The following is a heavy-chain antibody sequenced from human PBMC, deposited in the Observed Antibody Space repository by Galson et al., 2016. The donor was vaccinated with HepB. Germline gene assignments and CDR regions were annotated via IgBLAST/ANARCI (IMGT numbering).Heavy chain of an antibody. CDR2: IKQDGSEK. D-gene: IGHD2-2*01. V-gene: IGHV3-7*05. J-gene: IGHJ3*02. CDR3: ARERFCSSATCYVGDAFHI. Sequence: SLRLSCAASGFTFSTYYMTWVRQPPGKGLEWVAGIKQDGSEKYYVDSVKGRFTISRDNAKNSLYVQMDSLRAEDMAVYFCARERFCSSATCYVGDAFHIGGQGTMVTVSS. CDR1: GFTFSTYY.